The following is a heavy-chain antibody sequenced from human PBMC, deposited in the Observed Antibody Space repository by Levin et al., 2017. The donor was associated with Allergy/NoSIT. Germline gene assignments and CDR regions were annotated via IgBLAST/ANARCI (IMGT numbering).Heavy chain of an antibody. J-gene: IGHJ4*02. D-gene: IGHD5-12*01. CDR2: ISYDGSSQ. CDR1: GFTFSTYG. V-gene: IGHV3-30*18. Sequence: PGGSLRLSCAASGFTFSTYGIHWVRQAPGQGLEWVAVISYDGSSQYYADSVRGRFTISRDNSKNTVYIQMNSLRPEDTGVYYCAKDRWNVYSGNDRGPLGFWGRGTLVTVSS. CDR3: AKDRWNVYSGNDRGPLGF.